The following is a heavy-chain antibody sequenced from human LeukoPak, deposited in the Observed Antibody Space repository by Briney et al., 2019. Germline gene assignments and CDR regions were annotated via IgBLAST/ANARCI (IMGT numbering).Heavy chain of an antibody. Sequence: QAGGSLRLSCAASGFAFSSYAMHWVRQAPGKGLEWLAVISYDGSNKYYADSVKGRFTISRDNSKNTLYLQMNSLRAEDTAVYYCAREAGDVVVTGQEYYFDYWGQGTLVTVSS. D-gene: IGHD2-21*02. V-gene: IGHV3-30*04. CDR2: ISYDGSNK. CDR1: GFAFSSYA. CDR3: AREAGDVVVTGQEYYFDY. J-gene: IGHJ4*02.